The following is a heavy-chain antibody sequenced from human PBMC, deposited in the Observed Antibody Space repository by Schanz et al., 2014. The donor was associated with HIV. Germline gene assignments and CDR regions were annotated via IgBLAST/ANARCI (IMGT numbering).Heavy chain of an antibody. J-gene: IGHJ6*02. CDR2: FNPNSGGT. Sequence: QVQLVQSGAEVKKPGASVKVSCKASGYTFTGYYLHWIRQAPGQGLEWMGWFNPNSGGTKYVQKFQGRVTMTRDTSISTAYMELSSLRYDDTAVYYCAREPSFSGLDVWGQGTTVIVSS. D-gene: IGHD6-6*01. CDR1: GYTFTGYY. V-gene: IGHV1-2*02. CDR3: AREPSFSGLDV.